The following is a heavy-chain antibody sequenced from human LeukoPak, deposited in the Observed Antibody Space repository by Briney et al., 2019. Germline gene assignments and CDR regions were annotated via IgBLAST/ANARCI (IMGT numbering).Heavy chain of an antibody. Sequence: PGGSLRLSCAASGFTFSSYGMHWVRQAPGKGLEWVAVIWYDGSNKYYADSVKGRFTISRDNAKNSLYLQMNSLRAEDTAVYYCARRLAAAAFDYWGQGTLVTVSS. CDR2: IWYDGSNK. CDR1: GFTFSSYG. CDR3: ARRLAAAAFDY. J-gene: IGHJ4*02. D-gene: IGHD6-13*01. V-gene: IGHV3-33*01.